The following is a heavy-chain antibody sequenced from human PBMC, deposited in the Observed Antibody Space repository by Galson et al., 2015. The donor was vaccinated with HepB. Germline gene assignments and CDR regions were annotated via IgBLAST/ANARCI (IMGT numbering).Heavy chain of an antibody. D-gene: IGHD1-26*01. CDR2: FDPEDGEA. J-gene: IGHJ4*02. CDR1: GSTLTELS. V-gene: IGHV1-24*01. Sequence: SVTVSCKVSGSTLTELSMHWVRQAPGKGLEWMGGFDPEDGEAIYAQKFQGRVTMTEDTPTDTAYMELSSLRSEDTAVYCCASGRGSYYSSAYQLYFDYWGQGTLVTVSS. CDR3: ASGRGSYYSSAYQLYFDY.